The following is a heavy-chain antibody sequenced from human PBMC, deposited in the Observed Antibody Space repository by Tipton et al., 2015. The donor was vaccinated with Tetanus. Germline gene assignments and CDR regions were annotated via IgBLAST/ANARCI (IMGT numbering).Heavy chain of an antibody. CDR3: ARQEPPRRFFYDSSGSSD. CDR1: GASISSSRRFD. D-gene: IGHD3-22*01. J-gene: IGHJ4*02. CDR2: ISYSGST. V-gene: IGHV4-39*01. Sequence: TLSLTCTVSGASISSSRRFDCGWIRQPPGKGLEWIGTISYSGSTSYNPSFESRVTISVDTSKNQFSLNLSSVTAADTAVYFCARQEPPRRFFYDSSGSSDWGQGILVTVSS.